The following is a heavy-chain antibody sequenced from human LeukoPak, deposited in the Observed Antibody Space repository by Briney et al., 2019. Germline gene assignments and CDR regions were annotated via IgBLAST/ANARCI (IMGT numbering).Heavy chain of an antibody. CDR2: IIPMFGTA. CDR1: GYTFTGYY. J-gene: IGHJ6*03. V-gene: IGHV1-69*05. Sequence: SVKVSCKASGYTFTGYYMHWVRQAPGQGLEWMGGIIPMFGTANYAQKFQGRVSITTDESTSTAYMELSSLRSEDTAVYYCARGVVPAAMYYCYYYMDVWGKGTTVTVSS. D-gene: IGHD2-2*01. CDR3: ARGVVPAAMYYCYYYMDV.